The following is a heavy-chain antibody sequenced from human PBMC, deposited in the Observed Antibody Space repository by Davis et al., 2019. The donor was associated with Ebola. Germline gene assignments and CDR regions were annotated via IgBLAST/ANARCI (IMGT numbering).Heavy chain of an antibody. Sequence: AASVKVSCKASGYTFTSYAMHWVRQAPGQRLEWMGWINADNGNTKYSQKFQGRVTITRDTSASTAYMELSSLRSEDTAVYYCARSHRVGMAVEYAFDIWGQGTMVTVSS. CDR1: GYTFTSYA. D-gene: IGHD6-19*01. CDR2: INADNGNT. V-gene: IGHV1-3*01. J-gene: IGHJ3*02. CDR3: ARSHRVGMAVEYAFDI.